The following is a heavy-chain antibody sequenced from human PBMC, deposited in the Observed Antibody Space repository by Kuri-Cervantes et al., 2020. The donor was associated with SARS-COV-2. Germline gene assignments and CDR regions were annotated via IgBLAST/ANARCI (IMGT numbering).Heavy chain of an antibody. CDR3: ARDLEFSPYDSSGCPTDY. Sequence: SVKVSCKASGGTFSSYAISWVRQAPGQGLEWMGGIIPILGIANYAQKFQGRVTITADKSTSTAYMELSSLRSEDTAVYYCARDLEFSPYDSSGCPTDYWGQGTLVTVSS. CDR2: IIPILGIA. CDR1: GGTFSSYA. D-gene: IGHD3-22*01. V-gene: IGHV1-69*10. J-gene: IGHJ4*02.